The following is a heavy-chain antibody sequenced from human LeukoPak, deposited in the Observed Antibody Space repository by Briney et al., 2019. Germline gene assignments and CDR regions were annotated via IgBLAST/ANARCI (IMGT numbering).Heavy chain of an antibody. CDR2: TIPILGIA. CDR1: GGTFSSYA. Sequence: GASVKVSCKASGGTFSSYAISWVRQAPGQGLEWMGRTIPILGIANYAQKFQGRVTITADKSTSTAYMELSSLRSEDTAVYYCASQAGSSGYLFDYWGQGTLVTVSS. D-gene: IGHD3-22*01. V-gene: IGHV1-69*04. CDR3: ASQAGSSGYLFDY. J-gene: IGHJ4*02.